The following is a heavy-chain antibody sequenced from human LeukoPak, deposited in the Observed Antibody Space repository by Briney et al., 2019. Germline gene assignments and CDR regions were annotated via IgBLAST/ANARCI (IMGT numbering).Heavy chain of an antibody. CDR3: ARNSGSNRPVDC. CDR2: INTDGSTT. Sequence: PGESLRLSCAASGFTFSNYAMSWVRQAPGKGRVWISGINTDGSTTSYADSVKGRFTISRDNANNTLYLQMNSLRAEDTAVYYCARNSGSNRPVDCWGQGTLVAVSS. D-gene: IGHD1-26*01. CDR1: GFTFSNYA. V-gene: IGHV3-74*01. J-gene: IGHJ4*02.